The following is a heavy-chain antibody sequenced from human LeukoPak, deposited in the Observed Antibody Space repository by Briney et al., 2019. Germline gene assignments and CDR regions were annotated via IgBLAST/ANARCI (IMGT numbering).Heavy chain of an antibody. Sequence: GESLKISCKGSGYSFTSYWIGWVRQMPGKGLEWMGIIYPGDSDTRYSPPFQGQVTISADKSISTAYLQWGSLKASDTAMYYCARPYCSSTSCHTNWFDPWGQGTLVTVSS. D-gene: IGHD2-2*01. CDR1: GYSFTSYW. CDR2: IYPGDSDT. CDR3: ARPYCSSTSCHTNWFDP. V-gene: IGHV5-51*03. J-gene: IGHJ5*02.